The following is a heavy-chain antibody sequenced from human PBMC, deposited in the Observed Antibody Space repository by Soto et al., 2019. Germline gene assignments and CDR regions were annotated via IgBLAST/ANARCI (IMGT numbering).Heavy chain of an antibody. CDR2: INSDGSST. CDR3: ASEESAADAFDI. CDR1: GFTFSSYW. D-gene: IGHD6-13*01. V-gene: IGHV3-74*01. J-gene: IGHJ3*02. Sequence: GESLKISCAASGFTFSSYWMHWVRQAPGKGLVWVSRINSDGSSTSYADSVKGRFTISRDNAKNTLYLQMNSLRAEDTAVYYCASEESAADAFDIWGQGTMVTVSS.